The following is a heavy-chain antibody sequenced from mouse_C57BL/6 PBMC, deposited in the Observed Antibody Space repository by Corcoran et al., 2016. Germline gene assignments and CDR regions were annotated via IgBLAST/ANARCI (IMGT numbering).Heavy chain of an antibody. CDR1: GYTFTDYY. CDR2: INPYNGGT. Sequence: EVQLQQSGPVLVKPGASVKMSCKASGYTFTDYYMNWVKQSHGKSLEWIGVINPYNGGTSYNQKFKGKATLTVDKSSSTAYMELNSLTSEDSAVYYCASGLRTYAMDYWGQGTSVTVSS. CDR3: ASGLRTYAMDY. D-gene: IGHD2-4*01. V-gene: IGHV1-19*01. J-gene: IGHJ4*01.